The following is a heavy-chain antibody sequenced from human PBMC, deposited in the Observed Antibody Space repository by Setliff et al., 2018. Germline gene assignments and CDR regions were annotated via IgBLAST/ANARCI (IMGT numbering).Heavy chain of an antibody. CDR2: FDPEDGET. CDR3: ATMHIVVVIAISDHAFDI. V-gene: IGHV1-24*01. CDR1: RYTLTELS. D-gene: IGHD2-21*01. J-gene: IGHJ3*02. Sequence: ASVNVSCKVSRYTLTELSMHWVRQAPGKGLEWMGGFDPEDGETIYAQKFQGRVTMTEDTSTDTAYMELSSLRSEDTAVYYCATMHIVVVIAISDHAFDIWGQGTVVTVS.